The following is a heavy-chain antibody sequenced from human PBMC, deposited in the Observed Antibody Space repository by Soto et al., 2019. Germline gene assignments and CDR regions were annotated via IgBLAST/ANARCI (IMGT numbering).Heavy chain of an antibody. D-gene: IGHD6-19*01. Sequence: ASVKVSCKASGGTFSSYAISWVRQAPGQGLEWFGGIIPIFGTANYAQKFQGRVTITADESTSTAYIELSSLRSEDTAVYYCARGEAYSSGWSFLYYYGMDVWGQGTTVTVSS. CDR1: GGTFSSYA. J-gene: IGHJ6*02. V-gene: IGHV1-69*13. CDR2: IIPIFGTA. CDR3: ARGEAYSSGWSFLYYYGMDV.